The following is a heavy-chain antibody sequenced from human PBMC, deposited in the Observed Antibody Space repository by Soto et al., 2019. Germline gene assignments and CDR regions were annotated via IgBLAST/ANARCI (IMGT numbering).Heavy chain of an antibody. V-gene: IGHV4-31*03. CDR1: GGSISSGGYY. D-gene: IGHD3-22*01. CDR2: IYYSGST. Sequence: QVQLQESGPGLVKPSQTLSLTCTVSGGSISSGGYYWSWIRQHPGKGLEWIGYIYYSGSTYYNPSLKIRVTISVDTSKNQFSLKLSSVTAADTAVYYCARDRPSYYYDSSGYYGVFDYWGQGTLVTVSS. CDR3: ARDRPSYYYDSSGYYGVFDY. J-gene: IGHJ4*02.